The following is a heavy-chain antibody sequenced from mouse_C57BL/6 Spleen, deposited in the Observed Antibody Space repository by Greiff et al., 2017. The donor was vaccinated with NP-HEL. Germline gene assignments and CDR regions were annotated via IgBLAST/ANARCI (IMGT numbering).Heavy chain of an antibody. CDR2: IWSGGST. Sequence: QVQLQQSGPGLVQPSQSLSITCTVSGFSLTSYGVHWVRQSPGKGLEWLGVIWSGGSTDYNAAFISRLSISKDNSKSQVSFKMNSLQADDTAIYYCARRYGSSLYAMDYWGQGTSVTVSS. CDR1: GFSLTSYG. J-gene: IGHJ4*01. CDR3: ARRYGSSLYAMDY. D-gene: IGHD1-1*01. V-gene: IGHV2-2*01.